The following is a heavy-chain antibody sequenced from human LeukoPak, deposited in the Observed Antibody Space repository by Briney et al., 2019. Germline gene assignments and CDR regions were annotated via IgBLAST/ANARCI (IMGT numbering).Heavy chain of an antibody. CDR1: GFTFSSYG. Sequence: PWGSLRLSCAASGFTFSSYGMHWVRQAPGKGLEWVAVISFDGRNKYFADSVKGRFTISRDNSKNTLYLQMNSLRAEDTAVYYCARVYGSGSYHLDYWGQGTLVTVS. CDR3: ARVYGSGSYHLDY. D-gene: IGHD3-10*01. V-gene: IGHV3-30*03. J-gene: IGHJ4*02. CDR2: ISFDGRNK.